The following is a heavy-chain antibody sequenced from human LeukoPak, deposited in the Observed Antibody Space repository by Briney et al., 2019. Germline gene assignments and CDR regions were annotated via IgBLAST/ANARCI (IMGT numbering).Heavy chain of an antibody. CDR1: GFTFSSCG. V-gene: IGHV3-30*02. Sequence: PGGSLRLSCAASGFTFSSCGMHWVRQAPGKGLEWVAFIRYDGSNNYYEDSVKGRFTISRDNSKSTLYLQMNSLRAEDTAVYYCAKDKSSGSKNFDYWGQGTLVTVSS. CDR3: AKDKSSGSKNFDY. CDR2: IRYDGSNN. D-gene: IGHD6-25*01. J-gene: IGHJ4*02.